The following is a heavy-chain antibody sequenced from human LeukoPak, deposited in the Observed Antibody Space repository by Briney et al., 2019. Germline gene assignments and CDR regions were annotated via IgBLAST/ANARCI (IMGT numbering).Heavy chain of an antibody. V-gene: IGHV4-59*01. Sequence: SETLSLTCTVSGGSISSYYWSWIRQPPGKGLEWIGYIYYSGSTNYNPSLKSRVTISVDTSKNQFSLKLSSVTAADTAVYYCARGVFARNNWFDPWGQGTLVTVSS. J-gene: IGHJ5*02. CDR2: IYYSGST. D-gene: IGHD3-10*01. CDR3: ARGVFARNNWFDP. CDR1: GGSISSYY.